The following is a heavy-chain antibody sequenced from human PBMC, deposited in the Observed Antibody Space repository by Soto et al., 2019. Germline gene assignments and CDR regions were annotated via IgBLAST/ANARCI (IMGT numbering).Heavy chain of an antibody. J-gene: IGHJ3*02. V-gene: IGHV3-48*01. CDR2: ISSSSTI. Sequence: GGSLRLSCAASGFTFSSYSMNWVRQAPGKGLEWVSYISSSSTIYYADSVKGRFTISRDNAKNSLYLQMNSLRAEDTAVYYCARDCSSTSCYSAFDIWGQGTMVTVSS. CDR3: ARDCSSTSCYSAFDI. CDR1: GFTFSSYS. D-gene: IGHD2-2*01.